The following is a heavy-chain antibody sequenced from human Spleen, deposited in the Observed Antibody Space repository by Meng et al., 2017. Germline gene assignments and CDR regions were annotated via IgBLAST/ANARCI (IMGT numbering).Heavy chain of an antibody. CDR2: IIPIFGTT. CDR1: VGTFSSYA. J-gene: IGHJ5*02. CDR3: FSSPTGGGNWFDP. Sequence: QVEVVQSGAEVKKPGSSVKVSCKASVGTFSSYAITWVRQAPGQGLQWMGWIIPIFGTTNCAQKFQGRVPITADKSTSTVYMELSSLRSEDTAVYYCFSSPTGGGNWFDPWGQGTLVTVSS. V-gene: IGHV1-69*06. D-gene: IGHD1-14*01.